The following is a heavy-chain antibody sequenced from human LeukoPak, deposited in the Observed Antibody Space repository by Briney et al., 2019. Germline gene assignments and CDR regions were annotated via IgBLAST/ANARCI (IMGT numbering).Heavy chain of an antibody. CDR1: GGSFSGYY. CDR2: INHSGST. CDR3: AIRSGWDGGWFDP. V-gene: IGHV4-34*01. Sequence: SETLSLTCAVYGGSFSGYYWSWIRLPPGKGLEWIGEINHSGSTNYNPSLKSRVTISVDTSKNQFSLKLSSVTAADTAVYYCAIRSGWDGGWFDPWGQGTLVTVSS. J-gene: IGHJ5*02. D-gene: IGHD6-19*01.